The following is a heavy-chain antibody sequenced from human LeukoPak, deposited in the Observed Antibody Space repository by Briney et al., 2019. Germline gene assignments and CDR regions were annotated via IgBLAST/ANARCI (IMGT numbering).Heavy chain of an antibody. J-gene: IGHJ6*03. CDR2: MYSGGAT. Sequence: GGSLRLSCAASGFTFSNAWMSWVRQAPGKGLEWVSVMYSGGATYYADSVKGRFTISRDNSKNTLYLQMNSLRVEDTAVYYCARDRAYSSSYKPTRYYYYYMDVWGKGTTVTVSS. CDR3: ARDRAYSSSYKPTRYYYYYMDV. V-gene: IGHV3-53*01. D-gene: IGHD6-13*01. CDR1: GFTFSNAW.